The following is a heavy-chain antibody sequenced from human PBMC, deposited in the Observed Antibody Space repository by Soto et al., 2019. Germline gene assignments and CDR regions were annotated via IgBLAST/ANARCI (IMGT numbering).Heavy chain of an antibody. CDR1: NGSISSYY. V-gene: IGHV4-59*01. Sequence: SETLSLTCTVSNGSISSYYWSWTRQPPGKGLEWIGYVYYTGSTNYNPSLKSRATISVDTSKNQFSLNVNSVTAADTAVYYCARSRGSSGWSDHWGQGTLVTVSS. J-gene: IGHJ5*02. CDR3: ARSRGSSGWSDH. D-gene: IGHD3-22*01. CDR2: VYYTGST.